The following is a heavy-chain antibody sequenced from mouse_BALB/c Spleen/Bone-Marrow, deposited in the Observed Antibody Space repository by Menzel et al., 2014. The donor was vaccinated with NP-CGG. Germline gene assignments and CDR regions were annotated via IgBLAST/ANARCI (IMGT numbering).Heavy chain of an antibody. J-gene: IGHJ2*01. Sequence: VQLQQSGAELVKPGASVKLSCTASGFNIKDTYIYWVKQRPEQGLEWIGRIDPANGNTKYDPKFQGKATITADTSSNTAYLQLSSLTSEDTAVYHCARYRYGYFDCWGQGTTLTVSS. V-gene: IGHV14-3*02. CDR3: ARYRYGYFDC. CDR1: GFNIKDTY. CDR2: IDPANGNT. D-gene: IGHD1-1*02.